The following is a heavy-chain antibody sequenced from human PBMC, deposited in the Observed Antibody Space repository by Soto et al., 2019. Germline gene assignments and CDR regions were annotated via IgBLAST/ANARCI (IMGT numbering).Heavy chain of an antibody. Sequence: QVQLVQSGAEVKKPGASAKVSCTASGYSFSSYGIHWVRQAPGQRLEWMGWINTGDGNTKYSQKFQVRVTIMRDTSARTAYMELDSLTSEDTSIYYCARASTSRWTHIDYWGQGTLVTVSS. J-gene: IGHJ4*02. D-gene: IGHD6-13*01. CDR1: GYSFSSYG. CDR3: ARASTSRWTHIDY. CDR2: INTGDGNT. V-gene: IGHV1-3*04.